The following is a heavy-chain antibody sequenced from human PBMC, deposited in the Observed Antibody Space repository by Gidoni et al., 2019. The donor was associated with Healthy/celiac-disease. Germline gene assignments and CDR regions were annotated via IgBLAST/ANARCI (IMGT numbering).Heavy chain of an antibody. CDR3: ARGSGDYVPLVDY. J-gene: IGHJ4*02. CDR2: IWYDGSNK. CDR1: GFTFSSYG. Sequence: QVQLVESGGGVVQPGRSLRLSCAASGFTFSSYGMHWVRQAPGKGLECVAVIWYDGSNKYYADSVKGRFTISRDNSKNTLYLQMNSLRAEDTAVYYCARGSGDYVPLVDYWGQGTLVTVSS. V-gene: IGHV3-33*01. D-gene: IGHD2-21*02.